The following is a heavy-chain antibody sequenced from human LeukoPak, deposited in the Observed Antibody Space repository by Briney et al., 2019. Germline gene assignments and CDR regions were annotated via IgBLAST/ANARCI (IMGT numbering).Heavy chain of an antibody. J-gene: IGHJ4*02. D-gene: IGHD4-17*01. CDR3: ARGGATYGFILAF. Sequence: RGSLRLSCAASGFTVSSNYMSWVRQAPGKGLEWVSVIYAGGSTNYADSVKGRFTISRDNSKNTLYLQINSLRDEDTAVYYCARGGATYGFILAFWGQGTLVTVSS. CDR1: GFTVSSNY. CDR2: IYAGGST. V-gene: IGHV3-53*01.